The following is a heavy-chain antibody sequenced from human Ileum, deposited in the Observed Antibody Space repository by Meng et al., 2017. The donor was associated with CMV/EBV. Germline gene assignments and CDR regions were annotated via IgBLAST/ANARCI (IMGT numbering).Heavy chain of an antibody. J-gene: IGHJ4*02. Sequence: SCEASGFTFSDRYMHWVRQAPGKGLEWIALIKNKANGYTTYHAASVKGRFTISRDDSKNSLYLQMNSLKAEDTAVYYCVRGCGFVTDYWGQGALVTVSS. CDR2: IKNKANGYTT. D-gene: IGHD3-10*01. CDR1: GFTFSDRY. CDR3: VRGCGFVTDY. V-gene: IGHV3-72*01.